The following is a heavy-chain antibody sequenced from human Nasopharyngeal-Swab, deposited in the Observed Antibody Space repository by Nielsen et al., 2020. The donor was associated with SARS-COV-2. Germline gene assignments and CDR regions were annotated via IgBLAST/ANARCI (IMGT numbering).Heavy chain of an antibody. D-gene: IGHD2/OR15-2a*01. Sequence: GESLKISCVASGFTLSSYNMNWVRQAPGKGLEWVSSISTSSSYIYYADSVKGRFTISRDNAKNSLYLQMNSLRAEDTAVYYCARALTLRNYYYGMDVWGQGTTVTVSS. CDR3: ARALTLRNYYYGMDV. CDR2: ISTSSSYI. V-gene: IGHV3-21*01. CDR1: GFTLSSYN. J-gene: IGHJ6*02.